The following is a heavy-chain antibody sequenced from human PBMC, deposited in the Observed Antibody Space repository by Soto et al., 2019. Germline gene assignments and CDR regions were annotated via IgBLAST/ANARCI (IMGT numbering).Heavy chain of an antibody. CDR1: GGSIRSSSYY. CDR2: IYYSGST. D-gene: IGHD3-3*01. J-gene: IGHJ4*02. V-gene: IGHV4-39*01. CDR3: ARHGTIFGVVTVFDY. Sequence: XXIQSLHCTVSGGSIRSSSYYWGFIRQPPGKVMEWTGSIYYSGSTYYNPSLKSRVTISVDTSKNQFSLKLSSVTAADTAVYYCARHGTIFGVVTVFDYWGQGTLVTVSS.